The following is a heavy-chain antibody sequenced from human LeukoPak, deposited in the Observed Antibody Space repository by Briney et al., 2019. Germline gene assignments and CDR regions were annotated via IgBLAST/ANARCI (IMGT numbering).Heavy chain of an antibody. CDR3: ARAPSGIATTGNYYYYYYMDV. D-gene: IGHD1-1*01. CDR2: IYHRGNT. CDR1: GYSIRSGYY. J-gene: IGHJ6*03. Sequence: SEILSLTCGVSGYSIRSGYYWAWIRQSPGKGLEWIGSIYHRGNTLYNPSLKSRVTISVDTSKNHLSLEPTSVTGADTAVYFCARAPSGIATTGNYYYYYYMDVWGKGTTVTVSS. V-gene: IGHV4-38-2*01.